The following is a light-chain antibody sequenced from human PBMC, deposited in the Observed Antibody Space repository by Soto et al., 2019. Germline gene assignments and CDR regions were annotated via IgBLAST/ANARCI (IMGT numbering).Light chain of an antibody. V-gene: IGKV1-39*01. Sequence: DIPMTQSPSSLSASVGDRVTITCRASQNIIYYLNWYQQKPGKVPNLLIFGASRLQSGVPSRFSGSGSGTEFTLTISSLQPEDFATYYCQHSYTAPWTFGQGTKVE. J-gene: IGKJ1*01. CDR3: QHSYTAPWT. CDR2: GAS. CDR1: QNIIYY.